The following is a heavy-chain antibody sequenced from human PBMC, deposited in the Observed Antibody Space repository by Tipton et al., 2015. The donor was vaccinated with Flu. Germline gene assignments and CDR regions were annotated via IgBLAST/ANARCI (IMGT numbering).Heavy chain of an antibody. CDR1: GGSISTYY. J-gene: IGHJ3*02. CDR3: ARGPCSSTSCHDFKGAFDI. V-gene: IGHV4-4*07. D-gene: IGHD2-2*01. Sequence: TLSLTCTVSGGSISTYYWSWIRQPAGKGLEWIGRIYTSGITNYNPSLKSRLTMSVDTSKNQFSLKLSSVTAADTAVYYCARGPCSSTSCHDFKGAFDIWGQGTMVTVSS. CDR2: IYTSGIT.